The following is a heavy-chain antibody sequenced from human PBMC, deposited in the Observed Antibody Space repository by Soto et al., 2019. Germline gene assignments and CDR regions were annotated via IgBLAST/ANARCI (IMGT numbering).Heavy chain of an antibody. Sequence: LRLSCAASGFTFSSYSMNWVRQAPGKGLEWVSSISSSSSYIYYADSVKGRFTISRDNAKNSLYLQMNSLRAEDTAVYYCARDSKLQYYYDSSGYSQSHYYYYGMDVWGQGTTVTVSS. J-gene: IGHJ6*02. D-gene: IGHD3-22*01. CDR1: GFTFSSYS. CDR3: ARDSKLQYYYDSSGYSQSHYYYYGMDV. CDR2: ISSSSSYI. V-gene: IGHV3-21*01.